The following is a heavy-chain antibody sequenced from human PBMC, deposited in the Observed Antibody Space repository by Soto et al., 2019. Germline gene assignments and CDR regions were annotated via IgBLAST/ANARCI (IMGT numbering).Heavy chain of an antibody. D-gene: IGHD5-18*01. CDR1: GFTFSSYA. Sequence: EVQLLESGGGLVQPGGSLRLSCAASGFTFSSYAMSWVRQAPGKGLEWVSAISGSGGGTYYADSVKGRFTISRDNSKNTLYLQMNSLRAEDTAVYYCAKEGGKKSGYSYGYIGAFDIWGQGTMVTVSS. J-gene: IGHJ3*02. CDR2: ISGSGGGT. CDR3: AKEGGKKSGYSYGYIGAFDI. V-gene: IGHV3-23*01.